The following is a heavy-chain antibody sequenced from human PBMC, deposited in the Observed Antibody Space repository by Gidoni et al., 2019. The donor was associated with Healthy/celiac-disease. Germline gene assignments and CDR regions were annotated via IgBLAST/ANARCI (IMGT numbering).Heavy chain of an antibody. CDR3: ARHRAGIAVAGIDY. V-gene: IGHV4-39*01. D-gene: IGHD6-19*01. J-gene: IGHJ4*02. CDR2: IYYSGSP. CDR1: GGSISRSSYY. Sequence: QLHLQESGPGLAKPSETPSLTSTVSGGSISRSSYYWGWIRQPPGKGLEWIGSIYYSGSPYDNPSLKSRVTISVDTSKNQFSLKLSSVTAADTAVYYCARHRAGIAVAGIDYWGQGTLVTVSS.